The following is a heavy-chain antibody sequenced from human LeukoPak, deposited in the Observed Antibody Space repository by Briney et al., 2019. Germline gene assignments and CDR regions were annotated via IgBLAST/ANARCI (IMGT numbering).Heavy chain of an antibody. V-gene: IGHV4-34*01. J-gene: IGHJ6*02. D-gene: IGHD2-21*01. CDR2: INHSGST. CDR1: GGSLITYY. CDR3: ARGRLFGYYYYYGMDV. Sequence: SETLSLTCSVSGGSLITYYWNWIRQPPGKGLEWIGEINHSGSTNYNPSLKSRVTISVDTSKNQFSLKLSSVTAADTAVYYCARGRLFGYYYYYGMDVWGQGTTVTVSS.